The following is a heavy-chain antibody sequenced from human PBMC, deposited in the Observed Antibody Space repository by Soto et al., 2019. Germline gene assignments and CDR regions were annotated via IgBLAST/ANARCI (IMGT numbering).Heavy chain of an antibody. Sequence: PGESLKISCEISGYSFPNYWIAWVRQMPGKGLEWMGIIYPDDSDTRYTPSLQGHVTISADKSIASAYLQWSSLKASDTAMYYCATAPSRKGGATSWHFDYWGRGTLVTVSS. J-gene: IGHJ4*02. CDR3: ATAPSRKGGATSWHFDY. D-gene: IGHD2-2*01. CDR2: IYPDDSDT. V-gene: IGHV5-51*01. CDR1: GYSFPNYW.